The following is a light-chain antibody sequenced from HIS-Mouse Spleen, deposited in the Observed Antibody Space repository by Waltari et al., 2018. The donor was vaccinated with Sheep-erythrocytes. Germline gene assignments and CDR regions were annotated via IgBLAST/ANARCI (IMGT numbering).Light chain of an antibody. V-gene: IGLV2-23*01. CDR1: SSDVGSNNL. CDR2: EGS. Sequence: QSALTQPRSVSGSPGQSITISCTGASSDVGSNNLVSWYQQHPGKAPKLMIYEGSKRPSGVSNRFSGSKSGNTASLTISGLQAEDEADYYCCSYAGSSTYVVFGGGTKLTVL. CDR3: CSYAGSSTYVV. J-gene: IGLJ2*01.